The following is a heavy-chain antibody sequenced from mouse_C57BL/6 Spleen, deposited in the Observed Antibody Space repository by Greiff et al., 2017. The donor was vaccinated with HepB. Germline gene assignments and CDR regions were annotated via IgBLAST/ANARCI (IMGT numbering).Heavy chain of an antibody. Sequence: QVQLQQSGAELVRPGTSVKMSCKASGYTFTNYWIGWAKQRPGHGLEWIGDIYPGGGYTNYNEKFKGKATLTADKSSSTAYMQFSSLTSEDSAIYYCARWEYDGGFAYWGQGTLVTVSA. CDR2: IYPGGGYT. V-gene: IGHV1-63*01. D-gene: IGHD2-3*01. J-gene: IGHJ3*01. CDR3: ARWEYDGGFAY. CDR1: GYTFTNYW.